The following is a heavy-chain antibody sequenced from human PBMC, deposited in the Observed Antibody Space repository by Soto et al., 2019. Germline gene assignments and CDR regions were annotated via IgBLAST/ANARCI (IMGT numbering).Heavy chain of an antibody. D-gene: IGHD1-26*01. CDR2: ITPFSGDV. V-gene: IGHV1-45*02. CDR1: GNTFTYRY. Sequence: QMQLVQSGAEVKKTGSTVTVSCKALGNTFTYRYLHWVRQAPGQALEWMGWITPFSGDVHYAQKFQERVTITRDRSINTAYMRMSTRKSEDTAMYYCAGGGAGSGPFTWELPDHWGQETLVTVSS. J-gene: IGHJ4*02. CDR3: AGGGAGSGPFTWELPDH.